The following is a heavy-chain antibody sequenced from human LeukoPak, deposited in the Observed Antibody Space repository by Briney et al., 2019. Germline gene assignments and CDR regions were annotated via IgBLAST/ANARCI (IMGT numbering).Heavy chain of an antibody. J-gene: IGHJ4*02. CDR1: GFTFSSYG. Sequence: GGSLRLSCAASGFTFSSYGMHWVRQAPGKGLEWVAVIWYDGSNKYYEDSVKGRFTISRDNSKNTLYLQMNSLRAEDTAVYSCTNVDSGSYYGSFDYWSQGTLATVSS. CDR2: IWYDGSNK. D-gene: IGHD1-26*01. V-gene: IGHV3-33*06. CDR3: TNVDSGSYYGSFDY.